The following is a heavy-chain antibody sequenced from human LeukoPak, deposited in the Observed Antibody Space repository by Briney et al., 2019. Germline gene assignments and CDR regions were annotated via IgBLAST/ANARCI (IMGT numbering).Heavy chain of an antibody. CDR2: IAYDGSNI. J-gene: IGHJ4*02. CDR3: AKTPRYIAARQSHFDY. D-gene: IGHD6-6*01. V-gene: IGHV3-30*18. CDR1: GFTFSTYG. Sequence: PGRSLRLSCAASGFTFSTYGMHWVRQAPGKGLEWVAVIAYDGSNIHYADSVKGRFTISRDNSKKTLYLQMNSLRAEDTAVYYRAKTPRYIAARQSHFDYWGQGTLVTVSS.